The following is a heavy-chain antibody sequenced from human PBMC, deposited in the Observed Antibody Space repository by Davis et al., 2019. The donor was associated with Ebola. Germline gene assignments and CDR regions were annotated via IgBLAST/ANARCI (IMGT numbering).Heavy chain of an antibody. CDR3: TARCINGVCDKSESYDY. Sequence: GGSLRLSCTASGLTFGDYAMNWVRRAPGKGLEWVGFIRSKAYGGKAQYAASVKGRFTISRDDSKSIVYLQMNSLKTEDTAVYYCTARCINGVCDKSESYDYWGQGTLVTVSS. J-gene: IGHJ4*02. CDR2: IRSKAYGGKA. D-gene: IGHD2-8*01. V-gene: IGHV3-49*04. CDR1: GLTFGDYA.